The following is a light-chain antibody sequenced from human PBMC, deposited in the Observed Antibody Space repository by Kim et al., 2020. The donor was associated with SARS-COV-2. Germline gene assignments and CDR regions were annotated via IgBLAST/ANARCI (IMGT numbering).Light chain of an antibody. V-gene: IGLV3-21*04. Sequence: SYELTQPPSVSVAPAQTARITCGGNNIGTKSVHWYQQKPGQAPILVIYYDSARPSGIPERFSGSNSGNTATLSISGVEAGDEADYYCHVWDYGSDSVLFG. CDR3: HVWDYGSDSVL. CDR1: NIGTKS. CDR2: YDS. J-gene: IGLJ2*01.